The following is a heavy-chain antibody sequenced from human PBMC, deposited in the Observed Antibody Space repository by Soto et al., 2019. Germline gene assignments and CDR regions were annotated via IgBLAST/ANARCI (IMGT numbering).Heavy chain of an antibody. CDR1: GGTFSSYA. CDR2: IIPIFGTA. CDR3: ASLKYYYDSSGYPFDY. D-gene: IGHD3-22*01. Sequence: SVKVSCKASGGTFSSYAISWVRQAPAQGLGWMGGIIPIFGTANFAQKFQGRVTITADESTSTAYMELSSLRSEDTAVYYCASLKYYYDSSGYPFDYWGQGTLVTVSS. J-gene: IGHJ4*02. V-gene: IGHV1-69*13.